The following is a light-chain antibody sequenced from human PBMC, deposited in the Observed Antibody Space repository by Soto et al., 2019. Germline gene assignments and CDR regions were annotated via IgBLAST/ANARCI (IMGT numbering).Light chain of an antibody. J-gene: IGLJ2*01. Sequence: QSVLTQPPSASGTPGQRVTISCSGSSSNIGSNYVYWYQQLPGTAPKLLIYMNNQRPSGVPDRFSGSKSGTSASLAISGLRSEDEADYYCAAWDDSLSVLVFGGGTKLTVL. CDR3: AAWDDSLSVLV. V-gene: IGLV1-47*01. CDR2: MNN. CDR1: SSNIGSNY.